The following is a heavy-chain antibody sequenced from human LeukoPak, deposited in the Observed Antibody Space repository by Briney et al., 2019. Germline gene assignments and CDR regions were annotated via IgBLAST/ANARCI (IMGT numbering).Heavy chain of an antibody. CDR3: ARYDSIVLPFDY. Sequence: SETLSLTCTVSGGSISTYYWSWIRQPPGKGLEWIGYIYYSGSTNYNPSLKSRLTISVDTSKNQFSLRLRSVTAADTAVYYCARYDSIVLPFDYWGQGILVTVSS. CDR2: IYYSGST. D-gene: IGHD3-16*01. CDR1: GGSISTYY. J-gene: IGHJ4*02. V-gene: IGHV4-59*08.